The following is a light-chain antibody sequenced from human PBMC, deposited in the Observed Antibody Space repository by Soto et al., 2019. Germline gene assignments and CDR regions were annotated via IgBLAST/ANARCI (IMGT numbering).Light chain of an antibody. CDR2: DVS. CDR1: SSDVGGYNY. CDR3: SSYTSSSLHV. Sequence: SVLPQPAYVSGSPGQSITISCTGTSSDVGGYNYVSWYQQHPGKAPKLMIYDVSNRPSGVSNRFSGSKSGNTASLTISGLQAEDEADYYCSSYTSSSLHVFGTGTKVTVL. J-gene: IGLJ1*01. V-gene: IGLV2-14*03.